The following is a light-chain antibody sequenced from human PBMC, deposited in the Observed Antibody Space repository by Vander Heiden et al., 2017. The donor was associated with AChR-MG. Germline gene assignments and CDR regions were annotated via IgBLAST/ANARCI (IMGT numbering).Light chain of an antibody. Sequence: DIQMTQSPSSLSASVGDRVTITCRASQDISIFLAWYQQRPGNVPKLLIYAASTLQSGVPSRFSGSGSGTDFTLTISGLQPEDVATYYCQKYNGAFRTFGQGTKVEI. CDR1: QDISIF. J-gene: IGKJ1*01. CDR3: QKYNGAFRT. CDR2: AAS. V-gene: IGKV1-27*01.